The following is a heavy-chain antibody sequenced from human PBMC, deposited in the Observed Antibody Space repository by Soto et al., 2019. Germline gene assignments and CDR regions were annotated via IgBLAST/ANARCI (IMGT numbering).Heavy chain of an antibody. Sequence: GSLRLSCAASGFTFSGYAMSWVRQAPGKGLGWVSAISGSGGSTYYADSVKGRFTISRDNSKNTLYLQMNSLRAEDTAVYYCDKDRLLRYFDWLKKNYYYGMDVWGQGTTVTVSS. CDR3: DKDRLLRYFDWLKKNYYYGMDV. D-gene: IGHD3-9*01. CDR1: GFTFSGYA. V-gene: IGHV3-23*01. CDR2: ISGSGGST. J-gene: IGHJ6*02.